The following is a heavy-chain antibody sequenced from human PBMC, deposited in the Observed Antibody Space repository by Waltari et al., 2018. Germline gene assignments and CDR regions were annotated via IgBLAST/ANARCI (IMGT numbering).Heavy chain of an antibody. V-gene: IGHV3-NL1*01. CDR2: INGGGSNT. D-gene: IGHD3-16*01. CDR3: ANRNGLDS. J-gene: IGHJ4*03. Sequence: VQLVETGGGLVQPGGSLRLSCAASGFTFSRYAMQWVRQAPGKGLEWISGINGGGSNTDYADSVKARFTISSNNSKNTLSLHLNSLRGEDTAVYYCANRNGLDSWGQGVVVTVSS. CDR1: GFTFSRYA.